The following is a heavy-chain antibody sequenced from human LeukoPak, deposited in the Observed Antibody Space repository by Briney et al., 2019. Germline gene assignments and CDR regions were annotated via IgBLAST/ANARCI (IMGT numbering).Heavy chain of an antibody. D-gene: IGHD6-13*01. J-gene: IGHJ6*02. CDR2: INHSGST. CDR3: ARVVSQQLVRGGYYYYGMDV. V-gene: IGHV4-34*01. Sequence: PSETLSLTCAVYGGSFSGYYWSWIRQPPGKGLEWIGEINHSGSTNYNPSLKSRVTISVDTSKNQFSLKLSSVTAADTAVYYCARVVSQQLVRGGYYYYGMDVWGQGTTVTVSS. CDR1: GGSFSGYY.